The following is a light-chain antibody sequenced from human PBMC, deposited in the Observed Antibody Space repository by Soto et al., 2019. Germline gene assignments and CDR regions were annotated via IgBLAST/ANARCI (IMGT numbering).Light chain of an antibody. CDR1: QSLSDN. CDR2: GAS. J-gene: IGKJ1*01. V-gene: IGKV3-15*01. Sequence: EMVLTQSPATLSVSPGERATLSCRASQSLSDNLAWYQQSPGQAPRLLIYGASTRATGIPARFSGSGSGTEFTLTISSLQSEDFAVYHCQHRGTFGQGTKVEIK. CDR3: QHRGT.